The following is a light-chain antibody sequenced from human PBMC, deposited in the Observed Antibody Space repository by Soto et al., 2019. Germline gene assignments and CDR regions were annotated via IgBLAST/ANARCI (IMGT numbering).Light chain of an antibody. V-gene: IGKV1-5*03. J-gene: IGKJ2*01. Sequence: DIQMTQSPSTLSASVGDRVTITCRASQSISSWLAWYQQKPGKAPKLLIYKASSLESGVPSRFSGSGSGTEVTLTISSLQPDDFAPYYCQQYNSYSPYTFGQGTKLEIK. CDR1: QSISSW. CDR2: KAS. CDR3: QQYNSYSPYT.